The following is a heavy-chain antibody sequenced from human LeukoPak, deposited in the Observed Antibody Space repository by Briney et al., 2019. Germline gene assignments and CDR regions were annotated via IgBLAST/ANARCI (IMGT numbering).Heavy chain of an antibody. D-gene: IGHD2-2*01. V-gene: IGHV4-61*02. CDR1: GGSISSGSFY. Sequence: PSETLSLTCTVSGGSISSGSFYWSWIRQSAGKGLEWIGRIYTTGRTNYNPSLKSRVTISVDTSKNQFSLKLSSVTAADTAVYYCARGAVVVPNWFDPWGQGTLVTVSS. CDR3: ARGAVVVPNWFDP. CDR2: IYTTGRT. J-gene: IGHJ5*02.